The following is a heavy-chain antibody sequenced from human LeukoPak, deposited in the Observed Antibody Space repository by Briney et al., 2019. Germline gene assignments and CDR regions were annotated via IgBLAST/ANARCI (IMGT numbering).Heavy chain of an antibody. D-gene: IGHD5-18*01. J-gene: IGHJ4*02. V-gene: IGHV3-23*01. CDR1: GFTFTSNG. CDR3: AKDRRPEGSYGSFDY. CDR2: ISSSGGNT. Sequence: PGGSLRLSCAASGFTFTSNGMNWVRQAPGKGLEWVSSISSSGGNTYYADSVKGRFTISGDNSKNTLFLQMNNLRAEDTAVYYCAKDRRPEGSYGSFDYCGQGTLVTVSS.